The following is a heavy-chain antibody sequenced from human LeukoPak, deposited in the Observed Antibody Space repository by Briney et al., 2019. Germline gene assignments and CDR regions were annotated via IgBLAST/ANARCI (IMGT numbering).Heavy chain of an antibody. Sequence: PGGSLRLSCAASGFIFSNYWMSWVRQAPGNVLEWVAHIKKDGSEIYYVGSGKGRLTIATDNAKSPPSLQMNMLRSEDTAVTYCASDKGSHWGQGILVTVSS. D-gene: IGHD6-13*01. J-gene: IGHJ4*02. CDR2: IKKDGSEI. V-gene: IGHV3-7*01. CDR1: GFIFSNYW. CDR3: ASDKGSH.